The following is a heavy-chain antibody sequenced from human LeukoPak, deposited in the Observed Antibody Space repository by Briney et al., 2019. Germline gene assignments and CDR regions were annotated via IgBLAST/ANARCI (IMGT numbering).Heavy chain of an antibody. CDR2: ISGSGGST. J-gene: IGHJ4*02. CDR3: ARETVTSLSCDY. CDR1: GFTFSSYS. V-gene: IGHV3-23*01. D-gene: IGHD4-17*01. Sequence: GGSLRLSCAASGFTFSSYSMNWVRQAPGKGLEWVSAISGSGGSTYYADSVKGRFTISRDNSKNTLYLQMNSLRAEDTAVYYCARETVTSLSCDYWGQGTLVTVSS.